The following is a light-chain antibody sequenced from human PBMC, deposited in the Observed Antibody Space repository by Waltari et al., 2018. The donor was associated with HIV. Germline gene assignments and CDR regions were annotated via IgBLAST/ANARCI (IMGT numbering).Light chain of an antibody. Sequence: ERVMTQSPATLSVSPGERATLSCRASQSVSSNLAWYQQTPGQAPRLLIYGASTRATGIPARFSGSGSGTDFTLTIGSLQSEDFAVYYCQQYNNWPPTFGQGTKVEI. CDR1: QSVSSN. CDR3: QQYNNWPPT. CDR2: GAS. J-gene: IGKJ1*01. V-gene: IGKV3-15*01.